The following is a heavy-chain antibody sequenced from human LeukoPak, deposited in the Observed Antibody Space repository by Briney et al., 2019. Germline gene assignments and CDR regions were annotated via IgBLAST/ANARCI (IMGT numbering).Heavy chain of an antibody. V-gene: IGHV4-34*01. J-gene: IGHJ4*02. CDR2: IKHSGST. CDR3: ARRYRSTYYDFWSGYPPFDY. CDR1: GGSFSGYY. D-gene: IGHD3-3*01. Sequence: PSETLSLTCAVYGGSFSGYYWSWIRQPPGKGLEWIGEIKHSGSTNYNPSLKSRVTISVDTSKNQFSLKLSSVTAADTAVYYCARRYRSTYYDFWSGYPPFDYWGQGTLVTVSS.